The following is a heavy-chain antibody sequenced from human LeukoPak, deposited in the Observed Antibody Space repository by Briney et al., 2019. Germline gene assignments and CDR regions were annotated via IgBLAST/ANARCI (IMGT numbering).Heavy chain of an antibody. Sequence: GGSLRLSCAASGFTISDYSMNWVRQAPGKGLEWISYIRKITTTTYYADSVKGRFAGSRDNAKNSVYLQMNSLRDDDTAVYYCTRDPEALDYWGQGTLVTVSS. J-gene: IGHJ4*02. V-gene: IGHV3-48*02. CDR1: GFTISDYS. CDR2: IRKITTTT. CDR3: TRDPEALDY.